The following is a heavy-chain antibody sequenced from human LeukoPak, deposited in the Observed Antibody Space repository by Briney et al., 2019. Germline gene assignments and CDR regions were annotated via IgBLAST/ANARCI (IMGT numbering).Heavy chain of an antibody. CDR2: INPNSGGT. CDR1: GYTFTGYY. J-gene: IGHJ4*02. D-gene: IGHD3-22*01. CDR3: ARDWVSSGYYYVDY. Sequence: ASVKVSCKASGYTFTGYYVHWVRQAPGQGLEWMGRINPNSGGTNYAQKFQGRVTMTRDTSISTAYMELSRLRSDDTAVYYCARDWVSSGYYYVDYWGQGTLVTVSS. V-gene: IGHV1-2*06.